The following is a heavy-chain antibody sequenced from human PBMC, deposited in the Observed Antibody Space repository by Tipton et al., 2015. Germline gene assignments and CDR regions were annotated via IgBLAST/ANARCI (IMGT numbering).Heavy chain of an antibody. Sequence: SLRLSCAASGFSFISYAMHWVRQAPGKGLEWVAIISYDGSKKKYADSAKGRFTISRDNSNYTLYLQMNSLRADDTAVYFCARDGSGWYMYYFAYWGQGTLVTVSS. J-gene: IGHJ4*02. V-gene: IGHV3-30*03. D-gene: IGHD6-19*01. CDR1: GFSFISYA. CDR2: ISYDGSKK. CDR3: ARDGSGWYMYYFAY.